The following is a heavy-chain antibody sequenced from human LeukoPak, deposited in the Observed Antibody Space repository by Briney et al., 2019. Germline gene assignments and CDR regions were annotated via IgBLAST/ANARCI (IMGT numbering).Heavy chain of an antibody. V-gene: IGHV3-23*01. CDR2: ISGSGGST. CDR1: GFTFSNYA. D-gene: IGHD6-13*01. Sequence: PGGSLRLSCAASGFTFSNYAMSWVRQAPGKGLEWVSAISGSGGSTYYADSVKGRFTISRDNAENSLYLQMNSLRAEDTAVYYCARVGLTTAAGTYDYWGQGTLVTVSS. CDR3: ARVGLTTAAGTYDY. J-gene: IGHJ4*02.